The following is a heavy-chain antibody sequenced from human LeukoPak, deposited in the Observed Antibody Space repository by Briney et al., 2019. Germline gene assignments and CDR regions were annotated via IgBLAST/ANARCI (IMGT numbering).Heavy chain of an antibody. J-gene: IGHJ4*02. Sequence: PSETLSLTCTVSGGSISSGSYYWSWIRQPAGKGLEWIGRIYTSGSTNYNPSLKSRVTISVDTSKNQFSLKLSSVTAADTAVYYCARQFVSFAGESTDGSGTDIFDYWGQGTLVTVSS. CDR3: ARQFVSFAGESTDGSGTDIFDY. CDR2: IYTSGST. V-gene: IGHV4-61*02. D-gene: IGHD3-10*01. CDR1: GGSISSGSYY.